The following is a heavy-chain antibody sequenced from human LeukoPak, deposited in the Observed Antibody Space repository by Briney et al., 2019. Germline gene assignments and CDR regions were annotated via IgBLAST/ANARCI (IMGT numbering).Heavy chain of an antibody. D-gene: IGHD3-10*01. Sequence: SEALSLTCAAYGGSFSGYYWSWIRQPPGKGLEWIGEINHSGSTNYNPSLKSRVTISVDTSKNQFSLKLSSVTAADTAVYYCARRYYGSGSYFRGAFDIWGQGTMVTVSS. CDR1: GGSFSGYY. CDR3: ARRYYGSGSYFRGAFDI. V-gene: IGHV4-34*01. J-gene: IGHJ3*02. CDR2: INHSGST.